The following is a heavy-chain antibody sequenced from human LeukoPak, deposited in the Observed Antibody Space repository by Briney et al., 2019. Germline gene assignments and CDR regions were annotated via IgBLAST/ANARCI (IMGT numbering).Heavy chain of an antibody. V-gene: IGHV4-59*01. CDR1: GGSISSYY. J-gene: IGHJ4*02. CDR2: IYYSGST. D-gene: IGHD6-6*01. Sequence: NPSETLSLTCTVSGGSISSYYWSWIRQPPGKGLEWIGYIYYSGSTHYNPSLKSRVTISADASKNQFSLKLNSLTAADTAVYYCARGGYSSSSQLFDYWGQGTLVTVSS. CDR3: ARGGYSSSSQLFDY.